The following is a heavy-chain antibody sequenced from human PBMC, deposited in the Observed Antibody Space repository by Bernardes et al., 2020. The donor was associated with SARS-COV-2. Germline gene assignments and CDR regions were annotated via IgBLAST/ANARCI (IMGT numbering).Heavy chain of an antibody. CDR3: AGGATGTHMIVVVPKGLSWYKDT. V-gene: IGHV4-34*01. J-gene: IGHJ1*01. D-gene: IGHD3-22*01. CDR2: ICHSGST. CDR1: GGSFSDYS. Sequence: SESLSLTCAAYGGSFSDYSLGWVRQSPGKGLEWIGEICHSGSTKYNPSLKSRVTMSVDTSNNQFSLMLTSVTAPDAAVYYCAGGATGTHMIVVVPKGLSWYKDTWCQGGLFT.